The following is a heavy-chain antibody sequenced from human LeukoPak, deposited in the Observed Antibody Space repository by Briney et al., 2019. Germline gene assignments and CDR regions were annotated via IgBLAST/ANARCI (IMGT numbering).Heavy chain of an antibody. Sequence: PSQTLSLTCTVSGGSISSGSYYWSWIRQPAGKGLEWIGRIYTSGSTNYIPSLKSRVTISVDTSKNQFSLKLSSVTAADTAVYYCARRGGSYYRSNWFDPWGQGTLVTVSS. CDR2: IYTSGST. CDR3: ARRGGSYYRSNWFDP. J-gene: IGHJ5*02. D-gene: IGHD1-26*01. CDR1: GGSISSGSYY. V-gene: IGHV4-61*02.